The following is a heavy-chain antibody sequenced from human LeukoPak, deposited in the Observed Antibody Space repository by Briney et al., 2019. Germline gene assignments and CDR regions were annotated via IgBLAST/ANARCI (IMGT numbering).Heavy chain of an antibody. Sequence: PETLSLTCTVSGGSISSSSYYWGWIRQPPGKGLEWIGSIYYSGSTYYNPSLKSRVTISVDTSKNQFSLKLSSVTAADTAVYYCARLATGDLDYWGQGTLVTVSS. CDR3: ARLATGDLDY. CDR2: IYYSGST. V-gene: IGHV4-39*07. J-gene: IGHJ4*02. D-gene: IGHD7-27*01. CDR1: GGSISSSSYY.